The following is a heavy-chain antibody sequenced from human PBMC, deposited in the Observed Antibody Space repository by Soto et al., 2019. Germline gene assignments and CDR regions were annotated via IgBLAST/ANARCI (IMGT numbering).Heavy chain of an antibody. CDR1: GGSISSYY. V-gene: IGHV4-59*01. Sequence: PSETLSLTCTVSGGSISSYYWSWIRQPPGKGLEWIGYIYYSGSTNYNPSLKSRVTISVDTSKNQFSLKLSSVTAADTAVYYCARDSGSYGYYYYGMDVWGQGTTVTVSS. CDR3: ARDSGSYGYYYYGMDV. J-gene: IGHJ6*02. D-gene: IGHD5-18*01. CDR2: IYYSGST.